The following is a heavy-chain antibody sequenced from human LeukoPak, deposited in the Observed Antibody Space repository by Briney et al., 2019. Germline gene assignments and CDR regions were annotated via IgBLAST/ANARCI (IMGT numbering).Heavy chain of an antibody. CDR1: GFTFSSYA. J-gene: IGHJ5*02. Sequence: PGRSLRLSCAASGFTFSSYAMHWVRQAPGKGLEWVAVISYDGSNKYYADSVKGRFTISRDNSKNTLYLQMNSLRAEDTAVYYCARGSVSIAVAGPWGQGILVTVSS. V-gene: IGHV3-30*04. CDR3: ARGSVSIAVAGP. CDR2: ISYDGSNK. D-gene: IGHD6-19*01.